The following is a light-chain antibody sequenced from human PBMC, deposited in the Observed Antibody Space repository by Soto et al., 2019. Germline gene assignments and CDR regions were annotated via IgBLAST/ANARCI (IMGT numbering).Light chain of an antibody. CDR2: EVT. CDR3: PSFTSSSTYV. V-gene: IGLV2-14*01. Sequence: QSALTQPASVSGSPGQSITISCTGASSDVGAYYYVSLYQQHPDKAPKFMIYEVTNRRSGVSSRFSGSKSGTPASLTSSGLQAEDEADYYCPSFTSSSTYVFGTGTKVTVL. CDR1: SSDVGAYYY. J-gene: IGLJ1*01.